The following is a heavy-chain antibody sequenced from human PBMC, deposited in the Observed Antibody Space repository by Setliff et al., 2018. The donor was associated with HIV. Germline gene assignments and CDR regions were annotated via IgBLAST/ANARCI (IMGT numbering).Heavy chain of an antibody. J-gene: IGHJ4*02. CDR2: ISGSGSTI. Sequence: GGSLRLSCEASEFTFSSYEMNWVRQAPGKGLEWVSYISGSGSTIYYADSVKGRFTIFRDNAKNSLYLQLNSLRAEDTAVYYCARDATRGGDMDVWGQGTLVTVSS. CDR1: EFTFSSYE. D-gene: IGHD2-21*02. CDR3: ARDATRGGDMDV. V-gene: IGHV3-48*03.